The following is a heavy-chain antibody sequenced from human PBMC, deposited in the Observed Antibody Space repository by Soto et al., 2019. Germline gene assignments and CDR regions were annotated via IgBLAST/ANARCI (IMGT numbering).Heavy chain of an antibody. V-gene: IGHV3-23*01. CDR1: RFPFSSYA. Sequence: LXXSCASSRFPFSSYAMSWVRQAPGKGLEWVSAISGSGGSTYYADSVKGRFTISRDNSKNTLYLQMNSLIAEDKAVYYCAKVSVARPYWGQGTLVTVYS. CDR3: AKVSVARPY. J-gene: IGHJ4*02. CDR2: ISGSGGST. D-gene: IGHD5-12*01.